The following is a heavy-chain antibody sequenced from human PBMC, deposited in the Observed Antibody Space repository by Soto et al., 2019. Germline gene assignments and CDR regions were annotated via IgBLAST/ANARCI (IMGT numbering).Heavy chain of an antibody. CDR3: ARWSGVGVAGMDV. Sequence: QVQLQESGPRLVKPLQTLSLTCTVSGDSINSGDYYWSWIRQPPGRGLEWVGYSFYSGITDYNPSLKSRMTISMATSKNHFSRSLNSVTAADTAVYFCARWSGVGVAGMDVWGQGTTVSVSS. V-gene: IGHV4-30-4*01. J-gene: IGHJ6*02. D-gene: IGHD3-10*01. CDR2: SFYSGIT. CDR1: GDSINSGDYY.